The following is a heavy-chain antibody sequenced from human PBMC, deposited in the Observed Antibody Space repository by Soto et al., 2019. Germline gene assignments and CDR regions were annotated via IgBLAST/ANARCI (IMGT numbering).Heavy chain of an antibody. V-gene: IGHV4-30-4*01. J-gene: IGHJ4*02. CDR3: ARDDDYGADY. Sequence: SETLSLTCTVSGGSISRGDYYWSWIRQPPGKGLEWIGYIYYSGSTYYNPSLKSRVTISVDTSKNQFSLKLSSVTAADTAVYYCARDDDYGADYWGQGTLVTVSS. D-gene: IGHD4-17*01. CDR2: IYYSGST. CDR1: GGSISRGDYY.